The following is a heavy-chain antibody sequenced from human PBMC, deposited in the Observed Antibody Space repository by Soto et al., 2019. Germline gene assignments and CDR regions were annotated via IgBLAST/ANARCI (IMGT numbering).Heavy chain of an antibody. V-gene: IGHV1-18*01. CDR2: ISAHNDNT. CDR1: GYTFTSYG. Sequence: QVNLVQSGAEVRKPGASVKVSCKGSGYTFTSYGIAWVRQAPGQGLEWMGWISAHNDNTNYAQKVQGRVTVTRDTSTSTAYMGRRNLRSDDTAVYYCARGRYGDYWGQGALVTVSP. CDR3: ARGRYGDY. D-gene: IGHD1-1*01. J-gene: IGHJ4*02.